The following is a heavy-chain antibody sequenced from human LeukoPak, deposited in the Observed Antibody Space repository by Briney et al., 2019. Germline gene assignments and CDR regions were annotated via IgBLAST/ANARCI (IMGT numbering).Heavy chain of an antibody. CDR3: AKESFIPYSSGHNWFDP. J-gene: IGHJ5*02. D-gene: IGHD6-19*01. V-gene: IGHV3-23*01. Sequence: GGSLRLSCAASGFTFSSYAMSWVRQAPGKGLEWVSAISGSGGSTYYADSVKGRFTISRDNSKNTLYLQMNSLRAEDTAVYYCAKESFIPYSSGHNWFDPWGQGTLVTVSS. CDR2: ISGSGGST. CDR1: GFTFSSYA.